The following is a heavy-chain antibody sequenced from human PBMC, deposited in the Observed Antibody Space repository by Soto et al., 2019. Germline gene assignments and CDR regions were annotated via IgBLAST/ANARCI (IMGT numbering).Heavy chain of an antibody. CDR1: GGSITNYY. CDR2: IYYSGST. V-gene: IGHV4-59*12. CDR3: ARKPRRYGSGSYYRTGIGRADDALDF. Sequence: SETLSLTCTVSGGSITNYYWSWIRQPPGKGLEWIGYIYYSGSTNYNPSLKSRVTISVDTSKNQFSLKVSSVTAADTAVYYCARKPRRYGSGSYYRTGIGRADDALDFWGQGTMV. J-gene: IGHJ3*01. D-gene: IGHD3-10*01.